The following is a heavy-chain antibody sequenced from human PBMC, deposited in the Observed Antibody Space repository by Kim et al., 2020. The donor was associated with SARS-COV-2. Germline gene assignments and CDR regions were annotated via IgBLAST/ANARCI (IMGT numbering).Heavy chain of an antibody. J-gene: IGHJ6*02. V-gene: IGHV6-1*01. D-gene: IGHD5-12*01. CDR2: TYYRSKWYN. CDR3: ARATREVATIYYYYGMDV. Sequence: SQTLSLTCAISGDSVSSNSAAWNWIRQSPSRGLEWLGRTYYRSKWYNDYAVSVKSRITINPDTSKNQFSLQLNSVTPEDTAVYYCARATREVATIYYYYGMDVWGQGTTVTVSS. CDR1: GDSVSSNSAA.